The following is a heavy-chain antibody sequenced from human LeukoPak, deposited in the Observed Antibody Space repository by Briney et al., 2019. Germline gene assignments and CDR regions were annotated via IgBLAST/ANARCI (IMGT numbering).Heavy chain of an antibody. CDR2: IYTSGST. CDR1: GGSISSYY. V-gene: IGHV4-4*07. D-gene: IGHD3-22*01. CDR3: ARARSGYYVSSGYQAVYYYYYMDV. Sequence: PSETLSLTCTVSGGSISSYYWSWIRQPAGKGLEWIGRIYTSGSTNYNPSLKSRVTISVDKSKNQFSLKLSSVTAADTAVYYCARARSGYYVSSGYQAVYYYYYMDVWGKGTTVTVSS. J-gene: IGHJ6*03.